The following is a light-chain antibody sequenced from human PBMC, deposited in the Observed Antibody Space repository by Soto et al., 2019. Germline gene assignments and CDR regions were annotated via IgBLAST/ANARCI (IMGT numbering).Light chain of an antibody. CDR1: SSDVGGYNY. CDR2: EVT. V-gene: IGLV2-14*01. J-gene: IGLJ1*01. CDR3: SSFSSSTTSYV. Sequence: QSALTQPASVSGSPGQSITISCTGTSSDVGGYNYVSWYQQHPGKAPKLMIFEVTNRPSGASNRFSGSKSGNTASLTISGLQAEDEADYYCSSFSSSTTSYVFGTGTKVTV.